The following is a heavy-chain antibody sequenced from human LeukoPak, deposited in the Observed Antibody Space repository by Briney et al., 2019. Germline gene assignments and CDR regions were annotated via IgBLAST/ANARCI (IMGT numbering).Heavy chain of an antibody. D-gene: IGHD3-22*01. CDR1: GFTFSSYA. J-gene: IGHJ4*02. Sequence: GGSLRLSCADSGFTFSSYAMSWVRQAPGKGLEWVSAISGSGGSTYYADSVKGRFTISRDNSKNTLYLQMNSLRAEDTAVYYCAKEDEDYYDSGGYEGLNYFDYWGQGTLVTVSS. CDR2: ISGSGGST. V-gene: IGHV3-23*01. CDR3: AKEDEDYYDSGGYEGLNYFDY.